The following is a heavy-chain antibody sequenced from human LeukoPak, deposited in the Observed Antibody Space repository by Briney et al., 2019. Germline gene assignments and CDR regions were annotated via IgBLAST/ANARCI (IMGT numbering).Heavy chain of an antibody. J-gene: IGHJ6*03. CDR3: ARLAYNYYYYYMDV. CDR1: RGSFSGYY. Sequence: PSGSLSLTCAVYRGSFSGYYWGSIRQPPRKRLWWVGEINHSGSTNYNPPLKSRVTISVDPSKNQFSLKLSSVTAADTAVYYCARLAYNYYYYYMDVWGKGTTVTVSS. CDR2: INHSGST. D-gene: IGHD3-16*01. V-gene: IGHV4-34*01.